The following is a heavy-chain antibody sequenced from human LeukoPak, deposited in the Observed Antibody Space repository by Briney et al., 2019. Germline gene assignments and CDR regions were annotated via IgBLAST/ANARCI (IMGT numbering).Heavy chain of an antibody. J-gene: IGHJ4*02. CDR3: ARGSEILDY. CDR1: GHSISRGSYH. D-gene: IGHD2-15*01. Sequence: SQTLSLTCTVSGHSISRGSYHGRWVRQPAGKGLEWIVRIYTSGSTNYHPSLKIRVTISVDTSKNQFSLKLSSVTAADTAVYYCARGSEILDYWGQGTLVTVSS. CDR2: IYTSGST. V-gene: IGHV4-61*02.